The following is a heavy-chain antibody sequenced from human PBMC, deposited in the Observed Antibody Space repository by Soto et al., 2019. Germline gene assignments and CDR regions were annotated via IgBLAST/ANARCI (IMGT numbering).Heavy chain of an antibody. CDR2: ISYDGSNK. V-gene: IGHV3-30-3*01. CDR1: GFTFSSYA. CDR3: ARDFLPQVTMIVVAIGSYGMDV. Sequence: GGSLRLSCAASGFTFSSYAMHWVRQAPGKGLEWVAVISYDGSNKYYADSVKGRFTISRDNSKNTLYLQMNSLRAEDTAVYYCARDFLPQVTMIVVAIGSYGMDVWGQGTTVTVSS. J-gene: IGHJ6*02. D-gene: IGHD3-22*01.